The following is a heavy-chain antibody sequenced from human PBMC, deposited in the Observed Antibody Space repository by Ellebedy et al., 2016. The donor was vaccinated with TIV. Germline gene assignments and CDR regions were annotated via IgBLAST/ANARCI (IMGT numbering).Heavy chain of an antibody. CDR2: IYYSGST. CDR3: ARGDSSSSRVYY. D-gene: IGHD6-6*01. CDR1: GGSISSYY. V-gene: IGHV4-59*08. Sequence: SETLSLTCTVSGGSISSYYWSWIRQPPGKGLEWIGYIYYSGSTYYNPSLKSRVTISVGTSKNQFSLRLSSVTAADTAVYYCARGDSSSSRVYYWGQGTLVTVSS. J-gene: IGHJ4*02.